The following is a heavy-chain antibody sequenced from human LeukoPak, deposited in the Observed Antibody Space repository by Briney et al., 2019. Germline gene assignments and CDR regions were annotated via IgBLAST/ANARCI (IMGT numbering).Heavy chain of an antibody. Sequence: PGGSLRLSCAASGFTFSSYAMSWVRQAPGKGLEWVSAISGSGGSTYYADSVKGRFTISRDNSKNTLYLQMNSLRAEDTAVYYCAKSKYYDFWSGLDYWGQGTLVTVSS. CDR2: ISGSGGST. CDR1: GFTFSSYA. J-gene: IGHJ4*02. CDR3: AKSKYYDFWSGLDY. D-gene: IGHD3-3*01. V-gene: IGHV3-23*01.